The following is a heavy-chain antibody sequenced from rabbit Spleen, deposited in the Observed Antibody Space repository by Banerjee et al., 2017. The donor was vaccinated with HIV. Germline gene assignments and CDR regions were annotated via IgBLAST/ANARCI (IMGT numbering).Heavy chain of an antibody. CDR1: GVSFSSSSY. Sequence: QSLEESGGDLVKPGAALTLTCTASGVSFSSSSYMCWVRQAPGKGLEWVVCIDAGSSGFTYFASWAKGRFTISKTSSTTVTLQMTSLTAADTATYFCARDTGSSFSSYGMDLWGPGPLVTVS. J-gene: IGHJ6*01. V-gene: IGHV1S40*01. CDR2: IDAGSSGFT. D-gene: IGHD8-1*01. CDR3: ARDTGSSFSSYGMDL.